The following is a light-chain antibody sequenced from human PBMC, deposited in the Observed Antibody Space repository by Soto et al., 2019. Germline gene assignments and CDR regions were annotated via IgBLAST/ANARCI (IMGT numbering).Light chain of an antibody. CDR2: GAS. Sequence: EIVLTQSPGTLSLSPGERATLSFMAIQSVSSNLAWYQQKPGQAPRLLIYGASTRATGIPARFSGSGSGTDFTLTISSLEPEDFAVYYCQQCNNWPPEITFGQGTRLEIK. CDR1: QSVSSN. V-gene: IGKV3-11*01. CDR3: QQCNNWPPEIT. J-gene: IGKJ5*01.